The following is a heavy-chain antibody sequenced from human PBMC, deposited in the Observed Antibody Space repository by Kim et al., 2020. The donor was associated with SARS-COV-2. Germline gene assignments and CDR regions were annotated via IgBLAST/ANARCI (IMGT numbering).Heavy chain of an antibody. CDR2: ISSSGGII. CDR3: AKSRWGGGDYRDYFDY. J-gene: IGHJ4*02. CDR1: GFTFSNYE. D-gene: IGHD3-16*01. V-gene: IGHV3-48*03. Sequence: GGSLRLSCAASGFTFSNYEMNWVRQAPGKGLEWVSYISSSGGIIHYTDSVKGRFTISRDNAKNSLHLQMHSLRAEDMATYYCAKSRWGGGDYRDYFDYWGQGTLVTVSS.